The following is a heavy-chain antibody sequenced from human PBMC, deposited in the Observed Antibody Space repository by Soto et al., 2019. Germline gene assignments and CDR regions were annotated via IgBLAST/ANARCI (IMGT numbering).Heavy chain of an antibody. Sequence: EVQLVESGGGLVQPGRSLRLSCAASGFTFDDYAMHWVRQAPGKGLEGVSGISWNSGSISYADSVKGRFTISRDNAKNSLYLQMNSLRAEDTALYYCAKGPSSIAAAGTGYYYYYYMDVWGKGTTVTVSS. J-gene: IGHJ6*03. V-gene: IGHV3-9*01. CDR1: GFTFDDYA. CDR3: AKGPSSIAAAGTGYYYYYYMDV. D-gene: IGHD6-13*01. CDR2: ISWNSGSI.